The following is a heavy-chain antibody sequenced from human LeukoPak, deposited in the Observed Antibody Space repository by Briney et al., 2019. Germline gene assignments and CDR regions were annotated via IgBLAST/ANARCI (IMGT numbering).Heavy chain of an antibody. J-gene: IGHJ3*02. V-gene: IGHV1-69*13. CDR3: ARDSGEDGPYSSSPQDAFDI. CDR2: IIPIFGTA. CDR1: GGTFSSYA. Sequence: ASVKVSCKASGGTFSSYAISWVRQAPGQGLEWMGGIIPIFGTANYAQKFQGRVTITADESTSTAYMELSSLRSEDTAVYYCARDSGEDGPYSSSPQDAFDIWGQGTMVTVSS. D-gene: IGHD6-6*01.